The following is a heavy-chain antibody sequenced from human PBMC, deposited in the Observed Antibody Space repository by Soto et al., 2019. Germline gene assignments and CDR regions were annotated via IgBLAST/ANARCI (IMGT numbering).Heavy chain of an antibody. V-gene: IGHV3-74*01. CDR1: GFTFSNYW. J-gene: IGHJ4*02. Sequence: GGSLRLSCAASGFTFSNYWMHWVRQAPGKGPVWVSRISSDGTSTTYADSVKGRFTISRDNAKNTLYLQLNSLRAEDTAVYYCVLWPPYYFDYWGQGTLVTVSS. D-gene: IGHD3-10*01. CDR2: ISSDGTST. CDR3: VLWPPYYFDY.